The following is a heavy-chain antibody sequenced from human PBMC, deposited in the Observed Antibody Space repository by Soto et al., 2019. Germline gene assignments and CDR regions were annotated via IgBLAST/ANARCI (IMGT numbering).Heavy chain of an antibody. CDR2: INPSGGST. V-gene: IGHV1-46*01. Sequence: QVQLVQSGAEVKKPGASVKVSCKASGYTFTSYYMHWVRQAPGQGLEWMGIINPSGGSTSYAQKFQGRVTMTRDTSTSTVYMELSSLRSEDTVVYYCARDWFSLGIAVAGKLDYWGQGTLVTVSS. CDR3: ARDWFSLGIAVAGKLDY. J-gene: IGHJ4*02. D-gene: IGHD6-19*01. CDR1: GYTFTSYY.